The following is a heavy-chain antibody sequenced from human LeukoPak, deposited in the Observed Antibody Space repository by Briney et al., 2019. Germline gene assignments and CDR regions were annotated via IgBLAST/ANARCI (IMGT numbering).Heavy chain of an antibody. D-gene: IGHD3-3*01. J-gene: IGHJ5*02. Sequence: SETLSLTCTVSGGSISSSSYYWGWIRQPPGKGLEWIGSIYYSGSTYYNPSLKSRVTISVDTSKNQFSLKLSSVTAADTAVYYCARHGARPSHYDFWSGYHPNWFDPWGQGTMVTVSS. CDR2: IYYSGST. V-gene: IGHV4-39*01. CDR3: ARHGARPSHYDFWSGYHPNWFDP. CDR1: GGSISSSSYY.